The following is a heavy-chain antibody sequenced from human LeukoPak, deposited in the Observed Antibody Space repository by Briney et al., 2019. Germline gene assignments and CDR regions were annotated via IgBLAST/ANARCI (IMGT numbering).Heavy chain of an antibody. CDR3: ATDRLSSYYFDY. D-gene: IGHD3-9*01. CDR2: ISDDGGDR. J-gene: IGHJ4*02. Sequence: GGSLRLSCAASGFTFNDYPMSWVRQAPGKGLEWVSAISDDGGDRKYAVSVKGRFTISRDNSKNTLYLQMNSLRAEDTAVYYCATDRLSSYYFDYWGQGTLVTVSS. CDR1: GFTFNDYP. V-gene: IGHV3-23*01.